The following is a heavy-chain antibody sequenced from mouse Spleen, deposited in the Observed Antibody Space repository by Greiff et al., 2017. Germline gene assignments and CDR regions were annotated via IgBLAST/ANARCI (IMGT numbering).Heavy chain of an antibody. CDR1: EFTFGDSG. V-gene: IGHV5-15*01. Sequence: EVQLVESGGGLLKPGGSLKLSLPAPEFTFGDSGMAGVRQAPGKGPEWVAFISNLAYSIYYADTVTGRFTISRENAKNTLYLEMSSLRSEDTAMYYCARQGGITTAPFDYWGQGTTLTVSS. D-gene: IGHD1-2*01. J-gene: IGHJ2*01. CDR2: ISNLAYSI. CDR3: ARQGGITTAPFDY.